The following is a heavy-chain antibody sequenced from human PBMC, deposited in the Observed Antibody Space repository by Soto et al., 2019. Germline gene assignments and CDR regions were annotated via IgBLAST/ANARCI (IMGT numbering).Heavy chain of an antibody. V-gene: IGHV1-2*04. CDR3: ARVTGHYDPYYIHY. CDR2: INPNSGGT. CDR1: GYTFTGYY. J-gene: IGHJ4*02. Sequence: ASVKVSCKASGYTFTGYYMHWVRQAPGQGLEWMGWINPNSGGTNYAQKFQGWVTMTRDTSISTAYMELSRLRSDDTAVYYCARVTGHYDPYYIHYSGQATLVTVSS. D-gene: IGHD5-12*01.